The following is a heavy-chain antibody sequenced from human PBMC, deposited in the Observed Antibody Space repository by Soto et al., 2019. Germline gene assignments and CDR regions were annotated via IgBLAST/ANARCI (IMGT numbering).Heavy chain of an antibody. CDR3: AKLRRYYYDSSGYYDY. J-gene: IGHJ4*02. CDR2: ISGSGGST. D-gene: IGHD3-22*01. Sequence: GGSLRLSCAASGFTFSSYAMSWVRQAPGKGLECVSAISGSGGSTYCADSLKGRFTISRDNSKNNLYLQMNSLRAEDTAVYYCAKLRRYYYDSSGYYDYWGQGTLVTVSS. V-gene: IGHV3-23*01. CDR1: GFTFSSYA.